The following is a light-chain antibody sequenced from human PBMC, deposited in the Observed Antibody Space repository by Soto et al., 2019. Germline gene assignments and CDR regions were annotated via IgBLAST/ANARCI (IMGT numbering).Light chain of an antibody. J-gene: IGKJ4*01. CDR1: QRVRTS. CDR3: QHYGTWPLT. V-gene: IGKV3-15*01. CDR2: GAS. Sequence: EIVMTQSPATLSVSLGERATLSCRASQRVRTSLAWYQQKPGQAPRLLIYGASTRATGIPARFSGGGSGTEFTLTVSSLQSEDFAVYYCQHYGTWPLTFGGGTKVEI.